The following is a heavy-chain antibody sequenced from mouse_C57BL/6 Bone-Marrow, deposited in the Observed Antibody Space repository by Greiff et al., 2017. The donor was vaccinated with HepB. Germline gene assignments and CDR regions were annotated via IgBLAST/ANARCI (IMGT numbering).Heavy chain of an antibody. CDR1: GYTFTSYG. J-gene: IGHJ2*01. Sequence: QVQLKQSGAELARPGASVKLSCMASGYTFTSYGISWVKQRTGQGLEWIGEIYPRSGNTYYNEKFKGKATLTADKSSSTAYMELRSRTSEDSAVYFCARGRYDYAYWGQGTTLTVSS. CDR3: ARGRYDYAY. V-gene: IGHV1-81*01. D-gene: IGHD2-4*01. CDR2: IYPRSGNT.